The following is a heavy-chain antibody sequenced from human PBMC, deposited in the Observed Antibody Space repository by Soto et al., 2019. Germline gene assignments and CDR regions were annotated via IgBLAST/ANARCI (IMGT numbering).Heavy chain of an antibody. Sequence: GGSLRLSCAASGFTFSSYAMNWVRQAPGKGLEWVSAISGSGGRTYYADSVKGRFTISRDNSKNTLYLQMNSLRAEDTAVYYCAKSVGATAAAGTRAPHYWGKGPLVTVS. CDR3: AKSVGATAAAGTRAPHY. D-gene: IGHD6-13*01. V-gene: IGHV3-23*01. CDR2: ISGSGGRT. J-gene: IGHJ4*02. CDR1: GFTFSSYA.